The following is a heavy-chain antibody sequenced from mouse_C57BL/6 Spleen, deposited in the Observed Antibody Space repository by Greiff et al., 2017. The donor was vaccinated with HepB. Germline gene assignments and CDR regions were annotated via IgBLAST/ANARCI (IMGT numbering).Heavy chain of an antibody. J-gene: IGHJ3*01. CDR3: ARCLYYGNLGFAY. CDR2: IYPGDGDT. D-gene: IGHD2-1*01. CDR1: GYAFSSSW. Sequence: VQLQQSGPELVKPGASVKISCKASGYAFSSSWMNWVKQRPGKGLEWIGRIYPGDGDTNYNGKFKGKATLTADKSSSTAYMQLSSLTSEDSAVYFCARCLYYGNLGFAYWGQGTLVTVSA. V-gene: IGHV1-82*01.